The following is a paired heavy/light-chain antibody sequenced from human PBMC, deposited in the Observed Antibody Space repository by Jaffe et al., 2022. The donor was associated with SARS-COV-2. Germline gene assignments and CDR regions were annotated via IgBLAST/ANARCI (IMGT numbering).Light chain of an antibody. V-gene: IGLV2-14*01. CDR3: SSYRSSSTLGV. Sequence: QSALTQPASVSGSPGQSITISCTGTSSDIGDYNFVSWYQQHPGKAPKLMIYDVTNRPSGVSNRFSGSKSGNTASLTISGLQAEDEGDYYCSSYRSSSTLGVFGGGTKLTVL. CDR1: SSDIGDYNF. CDR2: DVT. J-gene: IGLJ2*01.
Heavy chain of an antibody. V-gene: IGHV3-23*04. Sequence: EMQLVESGGGLVQPGGSLRLSCAASGFTFSSYAMNWVRQAPGKGLEWVSAISGSGGRTYYADSVKGRFTISRDNSKKNLYLQMNTLRAEDTAVYYCAKDQRWDYYYMDVWGKGTTVTVSS. CDR1: GFTFSSYA. CDR2: ISGSGGRT. CDR3: AKDQRWDYYYMDV. J-gene: IGHJ6*03. D-gene: IGHD3-16*01.